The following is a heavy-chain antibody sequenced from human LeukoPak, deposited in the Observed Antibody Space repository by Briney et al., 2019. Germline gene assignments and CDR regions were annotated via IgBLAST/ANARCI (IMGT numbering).Heavy chain of an antibody. Sequence: GGSLRLSCAASGFTFSSYSMNWVRQAPGKGLEWVSSISSSSSYIYYADSVKGRFTISRDNAKNSLYLQMNSLRAEDTAVCYCARGMITSLGYFDYWGQGTLVTVSS. CDR1: GFTFSSYS. CDR3: ARGMITSLGYFDY. J-gene: IGHJ4*02. V-gene: IGHV3-21*01. D-gene: IGHD3-16*01. CDR2: ISSSSSYI.